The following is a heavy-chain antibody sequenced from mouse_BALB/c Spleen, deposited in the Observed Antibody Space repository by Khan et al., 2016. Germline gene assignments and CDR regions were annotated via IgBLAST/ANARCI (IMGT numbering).Heavy chain of an antibody. CDR2: INPDSSTI. D-gene: IGHD4-1*01. CDR1: GFDFSRYW. V-gene: IGHV4-1*02. Sequence: EVQLLESGGGLVQPGGSLKLSCAASGFDFSRYWMSWVRQGPGKGLEWIGEINPDSSTINYTPSLKDKFIISRDNAKNTLYLQMSKVRSEYIAICRCARNWDVGFDSWSQGNTLTGCS. J-gene: IGHJ2*01. CDR3: ARNWDVGFDS.